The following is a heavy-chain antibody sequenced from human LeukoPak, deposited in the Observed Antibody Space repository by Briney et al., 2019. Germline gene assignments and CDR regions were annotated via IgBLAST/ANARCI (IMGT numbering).Heavy chain of an antibody. V-gene: IGHV3-7*01. CDR1: AFTFGSYW. CDR2: IRQDGSVQ. J-gene: IGHJ4*02. CDR3: LVTTRSRGFDY. D-gene: IGHD1/OR15-1a*01. Sequence: GGSLRLACAASAFTFGSYWMSWVRQAPGKGLEWVANIRQDGSVQNYGNSVKGRFTISRDNPKNSVYLQMGSLRAEDTAVYYCLVTTRSRGFDYWGQGTLVTVSS.